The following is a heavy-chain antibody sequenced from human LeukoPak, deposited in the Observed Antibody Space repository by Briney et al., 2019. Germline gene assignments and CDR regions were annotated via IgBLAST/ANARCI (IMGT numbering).Heavy chain of an antibody. D-gene: IGHD3-10*01. CDR3: ARHYYGSGSYYNRLYYFDY. CDR2: IYSGGST. Sequence: GGSLRLSCAASGFTVSSNYMSWVRQAPGKGLEWVSVIYSGGSTYYADSVKGRFTISRDNSKNTLYLQMNSLRAEDTAVYYCARHYYGSGSYYNRLYYFDYWGQGTLVTVSS. V-gene: IGHV3-53*01. CDR1: GFTVSSNY. J-gene: IGHJ4*02.